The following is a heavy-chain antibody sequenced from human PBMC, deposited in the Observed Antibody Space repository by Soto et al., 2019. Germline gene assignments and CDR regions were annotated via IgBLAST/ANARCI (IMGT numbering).Heavy chain of an antibody. Sequence: ASVKVSCKVSGYTLTELSMHWVRQAPGKVLEWMGVFDPEDGETIYAQKFQGRVTMTEDTSTDTAYMELSSLRSEDTAVYYCAKGGIAVAGTYAFDSWGQGTMVTVSS. CDR3: AKGGIAVAGTYAFDS. D-gene: IGHD6-19*01. CDR1: GYTLTELS. CDR2: FDPEDGET. J-gene: IGHJ3*02. V-gene: IGHV1-24*01.